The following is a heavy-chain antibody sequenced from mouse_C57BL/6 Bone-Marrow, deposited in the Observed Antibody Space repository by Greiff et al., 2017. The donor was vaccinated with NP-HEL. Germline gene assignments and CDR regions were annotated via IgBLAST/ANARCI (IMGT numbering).Heavy chain of an antibody. CDR3: AIGRWLPPWFAY. CDR2: INPSDSDT. CDR1: GYTFTSYC. Sequence: QVQLQQPGPELVKPGASVKVSCKASGYTFTSYCMHWVKQSPGQGLEWIGRINPSDSDTNYNQKFKGKATLTVDKSTNTAYMQLSSLTSEDSEVYYCAIGRWLPPWFAYWGQGTLVTVSA. V-gene: IGHV1-74*01. D-gene: IGHD2-3*01. J-gene: IGHJ3*01.